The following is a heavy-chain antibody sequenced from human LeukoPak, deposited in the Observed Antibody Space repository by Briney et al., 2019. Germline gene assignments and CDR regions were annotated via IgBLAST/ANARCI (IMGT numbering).Heavy chain of an antibody. J-gene: IGHJ3*02. D-gene: IGHD3-16*01. CDR2: MSGSGGST. Sequence: GGSLRLSCAASGFTFSIYAMSWVRQAPGKGLEWVSGMSGSGGSTYYADSVKGRFTISRDNSKNTLYLQMNTLRAEDAAVYYCAKDREYSYVYDAFDIWGQGTLVTVSS. CDR1: GFTFSIYA. V-gene: IGHV3-23*01. CDR3: AKDREYSYVYDAFDI.